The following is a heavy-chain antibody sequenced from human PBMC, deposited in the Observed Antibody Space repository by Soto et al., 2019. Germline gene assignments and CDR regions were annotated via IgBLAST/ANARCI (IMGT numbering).Heavy chain of an antibody. V-gene: IGHV4-31*03. Sequence: SETLSLTCTVSGGSISSGGYYWSWIRQHPGKGLEWIGYIYYSGSTYYNPSLKSRVTISVDTSKNQFSLKLSSVTAADTAVYYCARESSSWYRVYYFDYWGQGTLVTVSS. D-gene: IGHD6-13*01. CDR1: GGSISSGGYY. CDR3: ARESSSWYRVYYFDY. J-gene: IGHJ4*02. CDR2: IYYSGST.